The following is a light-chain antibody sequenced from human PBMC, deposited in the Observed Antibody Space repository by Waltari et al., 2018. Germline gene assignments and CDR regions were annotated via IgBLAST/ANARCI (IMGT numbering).Light chain of an antibody. CDR1: QSVGSY. Sequence: EIVLTQSPATLSLSPGESATLSCRASQSVGSYVAWYQQKPGQAPRLLISDASMRASGIPARFSGTGSGTDFTLTISSLEPEDFAVYYCQQRTDWPPLTFGGGTKVEI. CDR2: DAS. V-gene: IGKV3-11*01. CDR3: QQRTDWPPLT. J-gene: IGKJ4*01.